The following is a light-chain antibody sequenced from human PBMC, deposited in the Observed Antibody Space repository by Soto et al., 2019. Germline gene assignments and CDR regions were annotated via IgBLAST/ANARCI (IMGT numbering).Light chain of an antibody. CDR2: AAS. J-gene: IGKJ1*01. CDR3: QNYNRAPWT. V-gene: IGKV1-27*01. CDR1: QGISNY. Sequence: DIQMTQSPSSLSASVGDRVTITCRASQGISNYLAWYQQRPGKVPEVLIYAASTLQSGVPSRFSGSGSGTDFTLTISSPQPEDVATYYCQNYNRAPWTFGQRTKVDIK.